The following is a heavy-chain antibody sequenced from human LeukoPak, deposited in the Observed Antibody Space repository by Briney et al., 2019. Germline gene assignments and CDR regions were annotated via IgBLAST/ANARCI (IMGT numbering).Heavy chain of an antibody. V-gene: IGHV4-59*08. CDR1: GGSTSDSY. CDR3: AGCYYGSGSYWPAGWFDP. CDR2: VYYTGST. D-gene: IGHD3-10*01. Sequence: SETLSLTCTVSGGSTSDSYWAWIRQPPGRGLEWLGYVYYTGSTTYNPSLKSRVTISVDTSKNQFSLKLSSVTAADMAVYYCAGCYYGSGSYWPAGWFDPWGQGTLVTVSS. J-gene: IGHJ5*02.